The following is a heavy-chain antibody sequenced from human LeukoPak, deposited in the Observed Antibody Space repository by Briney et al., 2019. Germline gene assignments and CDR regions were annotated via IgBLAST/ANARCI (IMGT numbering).Heavy chain of an antibody. J-gene: IGHJ4*02. CDR2: IYYSGST. CDR3: ARLGKGNYDILTGYYLYYFDY. D-gene: IGHD3-9*01. V-gene: IGHV4-59*01. Sequence: SETLSLTCTVSGGSISSYYWSWIRQPPGKGLEWIGYIYYSGSTNYNPSLKGRVTISVDTSKNQFSLKLSSVTAADTAVYYCARLGKGNYDILTGYYLYYFDYWGQGTLVTVSS. CDR1: GGSISSYY.